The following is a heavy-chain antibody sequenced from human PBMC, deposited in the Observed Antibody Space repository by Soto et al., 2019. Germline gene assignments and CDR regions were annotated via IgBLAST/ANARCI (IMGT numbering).Heavy chain of an antibody. Sequence: ASVKVSCKASGYTFTSYGISWVRQAPGQGLEWMGWISAYNGNTNYAQKLQGRVTMTTDTSTSTAYMELRSLRSDDTAVYYCATDSIAAAGTPAYYYGMDVRGQGTTVTVSS. CDR2: ISAYNGNT. D-gene: IGHD6-13*01. J-gene: IGHJ6*02. CDR1: GYTFTSYG. CDR3: ATDSIAAAGTPAYYYGMDV. V-gene: IGHV1-18*01.